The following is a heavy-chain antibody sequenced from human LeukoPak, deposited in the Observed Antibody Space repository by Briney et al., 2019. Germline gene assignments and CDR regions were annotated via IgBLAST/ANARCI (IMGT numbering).Heavy chain of an antibody. CDR3: ARGNRSIAARPLFDY. V-gene: IGHV4-34*01. D-gene: IGHD6-6*01. Sequence: SETLSLTCAVYGGSFSGYYWSWIRQPPGKGLEWIGEINHSGSTNYNPSLKSRVPISVDTSKNQFSLKLSSVTAADTAVYYCARGNRSIAARPLFDYWGQGTLVTVSS. CDR1: GGSFSGYY. CDR2: INHSGST. J-gene: IGHJ4*02.